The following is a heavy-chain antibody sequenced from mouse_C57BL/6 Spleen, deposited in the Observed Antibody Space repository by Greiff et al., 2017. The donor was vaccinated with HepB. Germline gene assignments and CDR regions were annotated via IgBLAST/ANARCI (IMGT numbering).Heavy chain of an antibody. CDR1: GYTFTSYW. Sequence: QVQLQQPGAELVRPGSSVKLSCKASGYTFTSYWMDWVQQRPGQGLEWIGNIYPSDSETHYNQKFKDTATLTVDKSSSTAYMQLSSLTSKDSAVYYCARGIYYDYDGPSRFAYWGQGTLVTVSA. J-gene: IGHJ3*01. V-gene: IGHV1-61*01. CDR3: ARGIYYDYDGPSRFAY. CDR2: IYPSDSET. D-gene: IGHD2-4*01.